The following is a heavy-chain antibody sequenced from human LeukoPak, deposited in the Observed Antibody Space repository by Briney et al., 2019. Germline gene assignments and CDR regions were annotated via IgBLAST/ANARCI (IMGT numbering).Heavy chain of an antibody. CDR3: ARSTSARASGFDY. CDR1: GYSFTSYW. D-gene: IGHD1-1*01. V-gene: IGHV5-51*07. Sequence: GESLKISCKGSGYSFTSYWIGWVHQMPGKGLEWMGIIYPGDSDTRYNPSFQDQVTISADKSISTAYLQWSSLKASDTAMYYCARSTSARASGFDYWGQGTLVTVSS. CDR2: IYPGDSDT. J-gene: IGHJ4*02.